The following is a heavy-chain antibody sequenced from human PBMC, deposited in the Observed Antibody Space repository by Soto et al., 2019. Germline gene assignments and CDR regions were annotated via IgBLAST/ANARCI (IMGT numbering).Heavy chain of an antibody. D-gene: IGHD1-7*01. J-gene: IGHJ3*02. Sequence: SAKVSCKASGGTKSSYTISWVRQEKEQGLEWMGRIIPILGIANYAQKFQGRVTITADKSTSTAYMELSSLRSEDTAVYYCARERRNWNYYVGYAFDIWGQGTMVTVS. CDR3: ARERRNWNYYVGYAFDI. CDR1: GGTKSSYT. CDR2: IIPILGIA. V-gene: IGHV1-69*04.